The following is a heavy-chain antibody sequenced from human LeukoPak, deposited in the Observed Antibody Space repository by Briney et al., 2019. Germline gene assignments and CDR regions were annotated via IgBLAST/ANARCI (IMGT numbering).Heavy chain of an antibody. CDR2: IYYSGST. Sequence: PSQTLSLTCTVSGGSISSGGYYWSWIRQHPGKGLEWIGYIYYSGSTYYNPSLKSRVTVSVDMSKNQFSLKLTSVTAADTAVYYCARTSNSYGYSGLDYWGQGTLVIVSP. CDR3: ARTSNSYGYSGLDY. J-gene: IGHJ4*02. D-gene: IGHD5-18*01. CDR1: GGSISSGGYY. V-gene: IGHV4-31*03.